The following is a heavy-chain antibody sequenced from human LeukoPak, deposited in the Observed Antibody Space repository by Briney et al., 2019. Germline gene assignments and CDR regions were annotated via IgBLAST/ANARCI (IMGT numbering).Heavy chain of an antibody. Sequence: PSETLSLTCTVSGGSISSSSYFWGWIRQSPGKGLEWIGNIYYSGTTFYNPSLKSRVTMSVDTSKNQFSLKVTSVTAADTAVFYCARRIPGFSFDCWGQGSLVSVSS. CDR3: ARRIPGFSFDC. CDR2: IYYSGTT. CDR1: GGSISSSSYF. D-gene: IGHD2-21*01. J-gene: IGHJ4*02. V-gene: IGHV4-39*01.